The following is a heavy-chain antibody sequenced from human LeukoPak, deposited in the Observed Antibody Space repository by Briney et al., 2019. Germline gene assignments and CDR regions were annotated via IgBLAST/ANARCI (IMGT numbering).Heavy chain of an antibody. CDR2: IWYDGSNK. V-gene: IGHV3-33*01. CDR1: GFTFSSYG. J-gene: IGHJ4*02. D-gene: IGHD3-3*01. Sequence: GGSLRLSCAASGFTFSSYGMHWVRQAPGKGLEWVAVIWYDGSNKYYADSVKGRFTISRDNSKNTLYLQMNSLRAEDTAVYYCARDTGPYYDFWSGYYSYWGQGTLVTVSS. CDR3: ARDTGPYYDFWSGYYSY.